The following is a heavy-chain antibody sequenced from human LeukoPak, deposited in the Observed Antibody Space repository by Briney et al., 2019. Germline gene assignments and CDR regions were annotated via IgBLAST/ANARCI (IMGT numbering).Heavy chain of an antibody. CDR3: ARMGYYDSSGYFDAFDI. J-gene: IGHJ3*02. V-gene: IGHV3-48*01. CDR1: GYTFTGFH. CDR2: ISSSSSTI. Sequence: ASVKVSCKASGYTFTGFHMHWVRQAPGKGLEWVSYISSSSSTIYYADSVKGRFTISRDNAKNSLYLQMNSLRAEDTAVYYCARMGYYDSSGYFDAFDIWGQGTMVTVSA. D-gene: IGHD3-22*01.